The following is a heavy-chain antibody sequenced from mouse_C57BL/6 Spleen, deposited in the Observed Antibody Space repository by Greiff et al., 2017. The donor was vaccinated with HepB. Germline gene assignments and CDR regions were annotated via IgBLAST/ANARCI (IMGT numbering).Heavy chain of an antibody. CDR2: IEPNSGGT. CDR1: GYTFTSYW. Sequence: QVQLQQPGAELVKPGASVKLSCKASGYTFTSYWMHWVKQRPGRGLEWIGRIEPNSGGTKYNEKFKSKATLTVDKPSSTAYMQLSSLTSEDSAVYYCARGITTVVGGFAYWGQGTLVTVSA. V-gene: IGHV1-72*01. CDR3: ARGITTVVGGFAY. D-gene: IGHD1-1*01. J-gene: IGHJ3*01.